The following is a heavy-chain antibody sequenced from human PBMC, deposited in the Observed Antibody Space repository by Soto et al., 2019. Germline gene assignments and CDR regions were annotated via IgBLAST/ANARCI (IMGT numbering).Heavy chain of an antibody. CDR2: IYSGGST. V-gene: IGHV3-66*01. J-gene: IGHJ4*02. CDR3: ARDPWAADY. Sequence: EVQLVESGGGLVQPGGSLRLSCAASGFTVSTKYMSWVRQAPGKGLEWVSVIYSGGSTFYADSVRGRFTISRDNSKNTVHLQMNILRAEDTAVYYCARDPWAADYWGQGTLVTLSS. CDR1: GFTVSTKY. D-gene: IGHD3-16*01.